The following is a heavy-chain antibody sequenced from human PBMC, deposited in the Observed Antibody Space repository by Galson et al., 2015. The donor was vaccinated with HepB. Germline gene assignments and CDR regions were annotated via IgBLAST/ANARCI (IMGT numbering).Heavy chain of an antibody. CDR1: GFTFSSYS. J-gene: IGHJ4*02. Sequence: SLRLSCAASGFTFSSYSMNWVRQAPGKGLEWVSYISSSSSTIYYADSVKGRFTISRDNAKNSLYLQMNSLRDEDTAVYYCARVIYGSEIGGYWGQGTQVTVSS. V-gene: IGHV3-48*02. CDR2: ISSSSSTI. D-gene: IGHD3-10*01. CDR3: ARVIYGSEIGGY.